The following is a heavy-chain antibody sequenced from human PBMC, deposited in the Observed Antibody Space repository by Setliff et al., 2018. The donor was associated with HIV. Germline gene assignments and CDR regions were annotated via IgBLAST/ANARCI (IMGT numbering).Heavy chain of an antibody. CDR1: GSSISSNYY. CDR3: ARRPAGAVAGGYGMDV. D-gene: IGHD6-19*01. V-gene: IGHV4-38-2*02. CDR2: IDASGST. J-gene: IGHJ6*02. Sequence: SETLSLTCTVSGSSISSNYYWAWIRQAPGKGLEWIGCIDASGSTYYNPSLKSRVTISVDTSKNQFSLKLSSVTAADTAVYYCARRPAGAVAGGYGMDVWGQGTTVTVSS.